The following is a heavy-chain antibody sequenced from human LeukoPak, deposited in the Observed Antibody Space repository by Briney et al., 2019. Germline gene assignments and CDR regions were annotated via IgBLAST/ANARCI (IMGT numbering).Heavy chain of an antibody. J-gene: IGHJ4*02. CDR2: INSYSNYT. V-gene: IGHV3-11*06. CDR3: ATHYYDSRGYDVGYYFDY. D-gene: IGHD3-22*01. CDR1: GFSFTDYY. Sequence: PGGSLRLSCAASGFSFTDYYMSWIRQAPGKGLEWVSFINSYSNYTNYADSVKGRFSISRDNAKSSLYLQMNSLRAEDTAVYYCATHYYDSRGYDVGYYFDYWGQGTLVTVSP.